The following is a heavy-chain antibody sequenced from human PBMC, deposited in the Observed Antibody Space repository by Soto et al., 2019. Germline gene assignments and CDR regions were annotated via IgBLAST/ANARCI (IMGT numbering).Heavy chain of an antibody. Sequence: LRLSCAASGFTLSSYAMSWVRQAPGKGLEWVSAISGSGGSTYYADSVKGRFTISRDNSKNTLYLQMNSLRAEDTAVYYCAKDMRPPYSSSPQGDPYNWFDPWGQGTLVTVSS. D-gene: IGHD6-6*01. CDR3: AKDMRPPYSSSPQGDPYNWFDP. CDR2: ISGSGGST. CDR1: GFTLSSYA. J-gene: IGHJ5*02. V-gene: IGHV3-23*01.